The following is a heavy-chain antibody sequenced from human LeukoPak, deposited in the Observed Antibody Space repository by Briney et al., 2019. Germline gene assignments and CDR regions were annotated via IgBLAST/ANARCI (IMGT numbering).Heavy chain of an antibody. V-gene: IGHV1-69*04. D-gene: IGHD5-12*01. CDR2: IIPIFGIA. CDR1: GGTLSSYA. CDR3: AVINSGYDYLAYSSSQNWFDR. J-gene: IGHJ5*02. Sequence: ASVKVSCKASGGTLSSYAISWVRQAPGQGLEWMGRIIPIFGIAIYAQKFQGRVTITEDTSTNTAYMELSSLRSEDTAVYYCAVINSGYDYLAYSSSQNWFDRWGQGTLVSVSS.